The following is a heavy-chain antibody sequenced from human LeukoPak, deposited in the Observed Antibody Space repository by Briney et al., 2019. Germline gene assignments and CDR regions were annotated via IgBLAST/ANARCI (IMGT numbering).Heavy chain of an antibody. J-gene: IGHJ6*02. Sequence: ASVTDSCKASGYTFTSYGSSWVRPAPGQGLEWMGWISAYNGNTSYAQKLQGRVTMTTDTSTSTAYMELRRLRSDDTAVYYCARMPHDFWSGYQVLDYYYGMDVWGQGTTVTVSS. D-gene: IGHD3-3*01. CDR2: ISAYNGNT. CDR3: ARMPHDFWSGYQVLDYYYGMDV. CDR1: GYTFTSYG. V-gene: IGHV1-18*01.